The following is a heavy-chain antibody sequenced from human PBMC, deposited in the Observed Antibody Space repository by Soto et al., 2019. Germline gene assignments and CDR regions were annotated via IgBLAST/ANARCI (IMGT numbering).Heavy chain of an antibody. V-gene: IGHV3-15*07. CDR2: IKSKTDGGTT. CDR1: GFTFSNAW. D-gene: IGHD3-10*01. CDR3: TTDAPMVIGSYYYGSGSPNY. Sequence: PGGSLRLSCAASGFTFSNAWMNWVRQAPGKGLEWVGRIKSKTDGGTTDYAAPVKGRFTISRDDSKNTLYLQMNSLKTEDTAVYYCTTDAPMVIGSYYYGSGSPNYWGQGTLVTVSS. J-gene: IGHJ4*02.